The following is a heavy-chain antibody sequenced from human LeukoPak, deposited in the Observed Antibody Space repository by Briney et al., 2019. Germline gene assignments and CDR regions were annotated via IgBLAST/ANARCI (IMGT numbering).Heavy chain of an antibody. Sequence: GASVKVSCKASGGTFSSYSVSWVRQAPGQGLEWMGRIIPILGIANYAQKFQGRVTITADESTSTAYMELSSLRSEDTAVYYCARGVPAAIRYYYYYYMDVWGKGTTVTVSS. CDR2: IIPILGIA. J-gene: IGHJ6*03. CDR3: ARGVPAAIRYYYYYYMDV. V-gene: IGHV1-69*04. D-gene: IGHD2-2*02. CDR1: GGTFSSYS.